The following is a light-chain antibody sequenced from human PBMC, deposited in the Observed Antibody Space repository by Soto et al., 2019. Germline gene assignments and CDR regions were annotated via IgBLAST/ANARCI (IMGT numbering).Light chain of an antibody. Sequence: SVLIHSPATLSLSPGERATLSCRASQSVSSYLAWYQQKPGQAPRLLIYGASNRATGIPARFSGSGSGTDFTLTITSLESDDFAVYYCLQRNTWPPITFGQGTRLEIK. V-gene: IGKV3-11*01. CDR3: LQRNTWPPIT. CDR2: GAS. CDR1: QSVSSY. J-gene: IGKJ5*01.